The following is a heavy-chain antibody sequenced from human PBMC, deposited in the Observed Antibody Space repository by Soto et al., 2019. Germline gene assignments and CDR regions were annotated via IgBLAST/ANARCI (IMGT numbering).Heavy chain of an antibody. CDR2: TYYRSKWYN. V-gene: IGHV6-1*01. CDR1: GDSVSSNRAA. J-gene: IGHJ6*02. Sequence: PSQTLSLTCAISGDSVSSNRAAWNWIRQSPSRGLEWLGRTYYRSKWYNDYAVSVKTRITINPDTSKNQFSLQLNSVTPDDTAVYYCARDRGTIFGVVIYYYYGMDVWGQGTTVTVSS. CDR3: ARDRGTIFGVVIYYYYGMDV. D-gene: IGHD3-3*01.